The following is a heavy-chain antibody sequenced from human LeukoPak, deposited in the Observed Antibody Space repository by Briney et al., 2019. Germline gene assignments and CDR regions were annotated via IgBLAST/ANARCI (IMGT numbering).Heavy chain of an antibody. CDR3: ARGSLRFLEWLPRAAFDI. Sequence: SETLSLTCTVSGGSISSGDYHWNWIRQPPGKGLEWIGYVYYSGSTNYNPSLKSRVTISVDTSENQFSLKLSSVTAADTAVYYCARGSLRFLEWLPRAAFDIWGQGTMVTVSS. V-gene: IGHV4-61*08. J-gene: IGHJ3*02. D-gene: IGHD3-3*01. CDR2: VYYSGST. CDR1: GGSISSGDYH.